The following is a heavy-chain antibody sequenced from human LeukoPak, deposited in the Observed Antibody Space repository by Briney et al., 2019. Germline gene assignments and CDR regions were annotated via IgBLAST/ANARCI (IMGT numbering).Heavy chain of an antibody. V-gene: IGHV1-18*01. D-gene: IGHD3-10*01. CDR3: ARNPPPITMVRGVIGNWFDP. CDR2: ISAYNGNT. Sequence: ASVKVSCKASGYTFTSYGISWVRQAPGLGLEWMGWISAYNGNTNYAQKLQGRVTMTTDTSTSTAYMELRSLRSDDTAVYYCARNPPPITMVRGVIGNWFDPWGQGTLVTVSS. J-gene: IGHJ5*02. CDR1: GYTFTSYG.